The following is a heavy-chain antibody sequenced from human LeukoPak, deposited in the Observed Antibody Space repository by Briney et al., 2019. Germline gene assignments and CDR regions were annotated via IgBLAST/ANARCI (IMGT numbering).Heavy chain of an antibody. CDR1: GFTVSSNY. V-gene: IGHV3-66*01. J-gene: IGHJ4*02. CDR2: IYSGGST. CDR3: ARDLPYGSGSYPH. D-gene: IGHD3-10*01. Sequence: GGSLRLSCAASGFTVSSNYMSWVRQAPGKGLEWVSVIYSGGSTYYADSVKGRFTISRDNSKNTLYLQMNSLRAEDTAVYYCARDLPYGSGSYPHWGQGTLVTVSS.